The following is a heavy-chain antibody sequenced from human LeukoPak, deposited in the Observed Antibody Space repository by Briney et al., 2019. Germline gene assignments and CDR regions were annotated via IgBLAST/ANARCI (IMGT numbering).Heavy chain of an antibody. J-gene: IGHJ3*02. CDR1: GFTFDDYA. Sequence: PGRSLRLSCAASGFTFDDYAMHWVRQAPGKGLEWVSGISWNSGSIVYADSVKGRFTISRDNAKNSLYLQMNSLRAEDTALYYCAKDTSGYDNFDAFDIWGQGTMVTVSS. CDR2: ISWNSGSI. D-gene: IGHD5-12*01. V-gene: IGHV3-9*01. CDR3: AKDTSGYDNFDAFDI.